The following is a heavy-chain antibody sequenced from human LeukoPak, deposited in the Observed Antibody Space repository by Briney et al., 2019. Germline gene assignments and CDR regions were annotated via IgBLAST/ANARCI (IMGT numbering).Heavy chain of an antibody. D-gene: IGHD4-11*01. V-gene: IGHV1-2*02. CDR1: GYTFTGYY. J-gene: IGHJ6*03. Sequence: GASVKVSCEASGYTFTGYYMHSVRQAPGRGLGWMGWIIPNVGGTNYSQKFSGRVSMTTDTSISTAYMELSRLRSDDTAVYYCARDLSATTSNGYYYMDVWGKGTTVTVSS. CDR3: ARDLSATTSNGYYYMDV. CDR2: IIPNVGGT.